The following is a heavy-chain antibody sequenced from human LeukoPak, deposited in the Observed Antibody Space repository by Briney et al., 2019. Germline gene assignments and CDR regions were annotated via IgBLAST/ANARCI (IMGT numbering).Heavy chain of an antibody. D-gene: IGHD4-17*01. Sequence: GASVKVSCKASGGTFSSYAISWVRQAPGQGLEWMGGIIPIFGTANYAQKFQGRVTITADKSTSTAYMELSSLRSEDTAVYYCARGGVHDYGDYGGIFDYWGQGTLVTVSS. CDR1: GGTFSSYA. CDR3: ARGGVHDYGDYGGIFDY. CDR2: IIPIFGTA. V-gene: IGHV1-69*06. J-gene: IGHJ4*02.